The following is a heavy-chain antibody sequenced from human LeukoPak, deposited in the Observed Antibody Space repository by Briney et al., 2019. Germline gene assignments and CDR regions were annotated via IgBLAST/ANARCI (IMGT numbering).Heavy chain of an antibody. J-gene: IGHJ4*02. CDR2: IYYSGST. V-gene: IGHV4-59*01. D-gene: IGHD5-18*01. CDR3: ARASQTLYSHGTTTLFDY. Sequence: PSETLSLTCTVSGGSISSYYWSWIRQPPGKGLEWIGYIYYSGSTNYNPSLKSRVTISVDTSKNQFSLKLSSVTAADTAVYYCARASQTLYSHGTTTLFDYWGQGTLVTVSS. CDR1: GGSISSYY.